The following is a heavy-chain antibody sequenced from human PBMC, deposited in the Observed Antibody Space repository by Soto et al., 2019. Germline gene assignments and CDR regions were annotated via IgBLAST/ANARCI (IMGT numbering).Heavy chain of an antibody. CDR1: GYSFIDYW. CDR3: ASLRYCSGGSCRSRSAFDI. V-gene: IGHV5-51*01. J-gene: IGHJ3*02. D-gene: IGHD2-15*01. Sequence: GESLKISCKGSGYSFIDYWIGWVRQVPGKGLEWMGVIYPGDSDTRYSPSFQGHVTISADKSISTAYLQWSTLKASDTAKYYCASLRYCSGGSCRSRSAFDIWGQGTMVTVSS. CDR2: IYPGDSDT.